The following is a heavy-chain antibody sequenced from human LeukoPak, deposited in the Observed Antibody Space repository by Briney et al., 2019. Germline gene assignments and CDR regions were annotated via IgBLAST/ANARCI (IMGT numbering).Heavy chain of an antibody. J-gene: IGHJ5*02. CDR1: GYTFTSYG. Sequence: ASVKVSCKASGYTFTSYGISWVRQAPGQGLEWMGWISAYNGNTNYAQKLQGRVTMTTDTSTSTAYMELRSLRSDDTAVYYCARDTDCTNGVCSVNWFDPWGQGTLVTVSS. CDR3: ARDTDCTNGVCSVNWFDP. CDR2: ISAYNGNT. V-gene: IGHV1-18*01. D-gene: IGHD2-8*01.